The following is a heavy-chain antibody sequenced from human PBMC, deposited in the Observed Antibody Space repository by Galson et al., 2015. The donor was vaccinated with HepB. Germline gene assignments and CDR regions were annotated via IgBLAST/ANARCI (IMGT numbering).Heavy chain of an antibody. Sequence: SLRLSCAASGFTFSSYAMSWVRQAPGKGLEWVSAISGSGGSTYYADSVKGRFTISRDNSKNTLYLQMNSLRAEDTAVYYCAKDGLGEWEPAYYFDYWGQGTLVTVSS. CDR2: ISGSGGST. J-gene: IGHJ4*02. CDR1: GFTFSSYA. V-gene: IGHV3-23*01. CDR3: AKDGLGEWEPAYYFDY. D-gene: IGHD1-26*01.